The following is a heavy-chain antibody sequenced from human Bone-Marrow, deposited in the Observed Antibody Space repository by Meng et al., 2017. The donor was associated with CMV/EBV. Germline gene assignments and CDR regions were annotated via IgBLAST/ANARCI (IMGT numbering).Heavy chain of an antibody. D-gene: IGHD3-10*01. Sequence: GESLKISCAASGFIFSSYNINWIRQAPGRGLEWVSSISSSSSYIYYADSVKGRFTISRDNAKNSLYLQMNSLRAEDTAVYYCARDTYGSGSNFVFWGQGKLVNVDS. CDR2: ISSSSSYI. CDR3: ARDTYGSGSNFVF. CDR1: GFIFSSYN. J-gene: IGHJ4*02. V-gene: IGHV3-21*01.